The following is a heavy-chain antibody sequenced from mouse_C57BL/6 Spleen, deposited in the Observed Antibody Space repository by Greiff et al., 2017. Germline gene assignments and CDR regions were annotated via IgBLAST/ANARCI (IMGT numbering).Heavy chain of an antibody. V-gene: IGHV1-52*01. Sequence: QVQLQQPGAELVRPGSSVKLSCKASGYTFTSYWMHWVKQRPIQGLEWIGNIDPSDSETHYNQKFKDKATLTVDKSSSTAYMQLSSLTSEDSAVYYCASYSNYERYFDVWGTGTTVTVSS. D-gene: IGHD2-5*01. CDR1: GYTFTSYW. J-gene: IGHJ1*03. CDR2: IDPSDSET. CDR3: ASYSNYERYFDV.